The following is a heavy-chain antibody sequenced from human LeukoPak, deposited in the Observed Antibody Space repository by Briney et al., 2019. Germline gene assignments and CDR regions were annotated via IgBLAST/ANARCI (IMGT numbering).Heavy chain of an antibody. V-gene: IGHV4-61*02. CDR3: ARRSTVLTADYED. Sequence: PSQTLSLTCTVSGGSIGSGSYYWSWIRQPAGKGLEWIGRIYTSGSTNYNPSLKSRVTISVDTSKNQFSLKLRSVTAADTALYYCARRSTVLTADYEDWGQGTLVTVSA. CDR1: GGSIGSGSYY. D-gene: IGHD4-23*01. J-gene: IGHJ4*02. CDR2: IYTSGST.